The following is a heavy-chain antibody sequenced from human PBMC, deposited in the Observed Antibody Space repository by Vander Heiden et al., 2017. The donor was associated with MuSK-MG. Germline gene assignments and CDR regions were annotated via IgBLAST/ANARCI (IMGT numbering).Heavy chain of an antibody. CDR1: GFTFSSYG. Sequence: VQPGRSLRLSCAASGFTFSSYGMHWVRQAPGKGLEWVAVIWYDGSNKYYADSVKGRFTISRDNSKNTLYLQMNSLRAEDTAVYYCASLYCSGGSCYSEDYYYMDVWGKGTTVTVSS. CDR2: IWYDGSNK. V-gene: IGHV3-33*01. J-gene: IGHJ6*03. D-gene: IGHD2-15*01. CDR3: ASLYCSGGSCYSEDYYYMDV.